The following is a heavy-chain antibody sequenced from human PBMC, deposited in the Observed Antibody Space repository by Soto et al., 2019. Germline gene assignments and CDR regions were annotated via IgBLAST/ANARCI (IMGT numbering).Heavy chain of an antibody. J-gene: IGHJ4*02. V-gene: IGHV3-66*01. CDR2: IYSGGST. CDR1: GFTVSNNY. D-gene: IGHD3-16*01. CDR3: VRSRFVALGVTLVDY. Sequence: EVQLVESGGGLVQPGGSLRLSCAASGFTVSNNYINWVRQAPGKGLEWVSIIYSGGSTYYADSVKGRFTISRDNSKNTLYLPMTSLRAEDTAVYYCVRSRFVALGVTLVDYWGQGTLVTVSS.